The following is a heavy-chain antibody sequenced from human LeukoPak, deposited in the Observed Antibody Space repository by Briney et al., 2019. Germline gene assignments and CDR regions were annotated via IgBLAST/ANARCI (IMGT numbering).Heavy chain of an antibody. Sequence: GGSLRLSCAASGFTFSDYYMSWIRQAPGKGLEWVSSISSSSSYIYYADSVKGRFTISRDNAKNSLYLQMNSLRAEDTAVYYCAREGDIVVVDYYFDYWGQGTLVTVSS. CDR1: GFTFSDYY. J-gene: IGHJ4*02. CDR2: ISSSSSYI. D-gene: IGHD2-15*01. CDR3: AREGDIVVVDYYFDY. V-gene: IGHV3-11*06.